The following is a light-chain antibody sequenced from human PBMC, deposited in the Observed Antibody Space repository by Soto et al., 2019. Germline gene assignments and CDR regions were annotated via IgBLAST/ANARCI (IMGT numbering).Light chain of an antibody. CDR2: GAS. CDR3: QQYNNWPLT. J-gene: IGKJ4*01. Sequence: EILMTQSPATLSVSPGERATLSCRASQSVNINLAWYQQKPGLAPRLLIDGASTRATGIPARFSGSGSETEFILTINSLQSEDFAVYYCQQYNNWPLTFGGGTKVDI. V-gene: IGKV3-15*01. CDR1: QSVNIN.